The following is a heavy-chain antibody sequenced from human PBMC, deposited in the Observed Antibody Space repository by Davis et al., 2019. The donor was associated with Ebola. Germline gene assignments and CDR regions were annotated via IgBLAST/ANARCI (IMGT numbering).Heavy chain of an antibody. CDR2: IYYSGST. D-gene: IGHD6-13*01. J-gene: IGHJ6*02. Sequence: MPSETLSLTCAVYGGSFSGYYWSWIRQPPGKGLEWIGYIYYSGSTNYNPSLKSRVTISVDTSKNQFSLKLSSVTAADTAVCYCARVKQLWYYGMDVWGQGTTVTVSS. V-gene: IGHV4-59*01. CDR3: ARVKQLWYYGMDV. CDR1: GGSFSGYY.